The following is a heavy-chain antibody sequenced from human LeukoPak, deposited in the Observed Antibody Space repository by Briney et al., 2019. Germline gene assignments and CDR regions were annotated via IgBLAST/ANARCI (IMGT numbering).Heavy chain of an antibody. V-gene: IGHV1-2*02. CDR1: GYTFTGYY. CDR3: AREVKYYDFWSGYYAPFDYYYYGMDV. CDR2: INPNSGGT. Sequence: ASVKVSCKASGYTFTGYYMHWVRQAPGQGLEWMGWINPNSGGTNYAQKFQGRVTMTRDTSISTAYMELSRLRSDDTAVYYCAREVKYYDFWSGYYAPFDYYYYGMDVWGQGTTVTVSS. D-gene: IGHD3-3*01. J-gene: IGHJ6*02.